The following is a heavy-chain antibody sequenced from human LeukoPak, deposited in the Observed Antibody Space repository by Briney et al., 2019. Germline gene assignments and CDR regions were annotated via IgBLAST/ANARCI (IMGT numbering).Heavy chain of an antibody. CDR2: IYKDGRT. CDR3: ANYDSGYDFDY. V-gene: IGHV3-53*01. Sequence: GGSLRLSCAASGFTVNSNYMSWVRQAPGKGLERVSIIYKDGRTYYADSVKGRFTISRDNSRNMLYLQMNSLRAEDTAVYYCANYDSGYDFDYWGQGTLVTVSS. D-gene: IGHD5-12*01. CDR1: GFTVNSNY. J-gene: IGHJ4*02.